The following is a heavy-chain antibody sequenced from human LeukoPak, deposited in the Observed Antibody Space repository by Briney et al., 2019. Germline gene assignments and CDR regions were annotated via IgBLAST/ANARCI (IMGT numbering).Heavy chain of an antibody. V-gene: IGHV4-39*01. CDR1: GGSISSSSYY. CDR3: ARVREGIAVAGTYYYYMDV. J-gene: IGHJ6*03. Sequence: PSETLSLTCTVSGGSISSSSYYWGWIRQPPGKGLEWIGSIYYSGSTYYNPSLKSRVTISVDTSKNQFSLKLSSVTAADTAVYYCARVREGIAVAGTYYYYMDVWGKGTTVTVSS. CDR2: IYYSGST. D-gene: IGHD6-19*01.